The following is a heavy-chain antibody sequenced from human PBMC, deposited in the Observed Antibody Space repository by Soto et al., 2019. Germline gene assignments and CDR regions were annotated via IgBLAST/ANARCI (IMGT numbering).Heavy chain of an antibody. CDR3: ARRDHGVHFDY. V-gene: IGHV4-39*01. D-gene: IGHD4-17*01. Sequence: SETLSLTCTVSGGSISSSSYYWGWIRQPPGKGLEWIGSIYYSGSTYYNPSLKSRVTISVDTSKNQFSLKLSSVTAADTAVYYCARRDHGVHFDYWGQGTLVTVSS. CDR1: GGSISSSSYY. J-gene: IGHJ4*02. CDR2: IYYSGST.